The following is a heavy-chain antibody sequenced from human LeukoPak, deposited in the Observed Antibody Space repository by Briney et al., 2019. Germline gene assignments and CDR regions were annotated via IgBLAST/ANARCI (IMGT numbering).Heavy chain of an antibody. Sequence: GGSLRLSCAASRFTFSNYGMHWVRQAPGKGLEWVAFIRYDGSNKYYADSVKGRFTISRDNAKNSLYLQMNSLRAEDTAVYYCARDVAAAGTRFDYWGQGTLVTVSS. D-gene: IGHD6-13*01. CDR2: IRYDGSNK. CDR1: RFTFSNYG. CDR3: ARDVAAAGTRFDY. J-gene: IGHJ4*02. V-gene: IGHV3-30*02.